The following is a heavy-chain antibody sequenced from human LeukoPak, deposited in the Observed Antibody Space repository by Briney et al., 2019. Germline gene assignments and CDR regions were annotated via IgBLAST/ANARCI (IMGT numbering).Heavy chain of an antibody. D-gene: IGHD6-13*01. CDR1: GFTFSSYA. Sequence: GGSLRLSCAASGFTFSSYAMSWVRQAPGKGLEWVAVISYDGSNKYYADSVKGRFTISRDNSKNTLYLQMNSLRAEDTAVYYCARDGGSIWSWYYGMDVWGQGTTVTVSS. J-gene: IGHJ6*02. CDR2: ISYDGSNK. V-gene: IGHV3-30*04. CDR3: ARDGGSIWSWYYGMDV.